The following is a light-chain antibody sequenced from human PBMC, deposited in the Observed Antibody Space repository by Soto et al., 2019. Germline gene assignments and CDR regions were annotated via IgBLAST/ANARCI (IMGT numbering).Light chain of an antibody. CDR2: GAS. V-gene: IGKV3-15*01. CDR1: QSVNRN. Sequence: EIMMTQSPGPLSVSPGEGATLSCTASQSVNRNLAWYKQKPGQPPRHLLYGASTSATGIPVRFRGSGSGTEFSLHISSLQYDDSAVYYCHQYNSWPRGTFGPGTKVEIK. CDR3: HQYNSWPRGT. J-gene: IGKJ3*01.